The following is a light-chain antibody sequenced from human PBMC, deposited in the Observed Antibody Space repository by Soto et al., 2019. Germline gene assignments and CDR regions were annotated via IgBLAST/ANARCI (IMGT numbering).Light chain of an antibody. CDR1: SSDIGSNY. V-gene: IGLV1-47*02. J-gene: IGLJ1*01. CDR3: AAWDDSLSGRYV. CDR2: GNS. Sequence: QSVLAQPPSASGSPGQRVTISCSGSSSDIGSNYVYWYQQLPGTAPKLLIFGNSQRPSGVPDRFSGSKSGTAASLAINGLRSEDEADYYCAAWDDSLSGRYVFGTGTKVNVL.